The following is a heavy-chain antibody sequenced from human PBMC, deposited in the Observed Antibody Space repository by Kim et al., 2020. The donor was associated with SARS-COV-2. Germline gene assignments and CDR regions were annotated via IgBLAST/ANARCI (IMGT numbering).Heavy chain of an antibody. CDR2: IYYSGST. CDR3: ARGGDPIRPLHAFDI. V-gene: IGHV4-59*01. D-gene: IGHD3-16*01. CDR1: GGSISSYY. Sequence: SETLSLTCTVSGGSISSYYWSWIRQPPGKGLEWIGYIYYSGSTNYNPSLKSRVTISVDTSKNQFSLKLSSVTAADTAVYYCARGGDPIRPLHAFDIWGQGTMVTVSS. J-gene: IGHJ3*02.